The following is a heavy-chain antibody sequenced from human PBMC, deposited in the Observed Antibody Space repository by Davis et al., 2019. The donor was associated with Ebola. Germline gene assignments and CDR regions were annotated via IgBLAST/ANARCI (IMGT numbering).Heavy chain of an antibody. V-gene: IGHV3-21*01. Sequence: GESLKISCAASGFTFSSYSMNWVRQAPGKGLEWVSSISSSSSYIYYADSVKGRFTISRDNAKNSLYLQMNSLRAEDTAVYYCARDCTSSIAARYYYGMDVWGQGTTVTVSS. CDR1: GFTFSSYS. CDR2: ISSSSSYI. CDR3: ARDCTSSIAARYYYGMDV. J-gene: IGHJ6*02. D-gene: IGHD6-6*01.